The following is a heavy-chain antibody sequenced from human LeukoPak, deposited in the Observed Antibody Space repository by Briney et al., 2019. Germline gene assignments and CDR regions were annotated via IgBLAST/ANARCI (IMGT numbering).Heavy chain of an antibody. CDR3: ARDPNPDIAVGYFDL. CDR1: GFTFNNYA. V-gene: IGHV3-13*01. J-gene: IGHJ2*01. Sequence: GGSLRLSCAASGFTFNNYAMHWVRQATGKGLEWVSAIGTAGDTYYPGSVKGRFTISRENAKNSLYLQMNSLRAGDTAVYYCARDPNPDIAVGYFDLWGRGTLVTVSS. CDR2: IGTAGDT. D-gene: IGHD6-19*01.